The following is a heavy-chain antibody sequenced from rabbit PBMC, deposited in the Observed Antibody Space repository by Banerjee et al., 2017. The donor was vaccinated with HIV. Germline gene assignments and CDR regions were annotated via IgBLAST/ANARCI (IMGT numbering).Heavy chain of an antibody. D-gene: IGHD8-1*01. Sequence: QEQLVESGGGLVQPGGSLKLSCKASGIDFSLYYMSWVRQAPGKGLEWIACIGAGSSGSTYYATWAKGRFTISKTSSTTVTLQMTSLTAADTATYFCARDAAGSYYHFNLRGPGTLVTVS. J-gene: IGHJ4*01. CDR3: ARDAAGSYYHFNL. CDR1: GIDFSLYYM. V-gene: IGHV1S45*01. CDR2: IGAGSSGST.